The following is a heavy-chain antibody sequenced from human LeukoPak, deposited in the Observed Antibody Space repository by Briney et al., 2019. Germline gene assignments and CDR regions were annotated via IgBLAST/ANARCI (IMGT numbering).Heavy chain of an antibody. V-gene: IGHV3-23*01. CDR1: GFTFSSYA. CDR3: AKCGNSGCRVIAY. Sequence: GGSLTLSCTGSGFTFSSYAMSWVRQSPGKGLEWVSGICGSGASTYYPGSVKGRFTITRDNSKTTLYLQMDRLRAEDTAVYYCAKCGNSGCRVIAYWGQGTLVTVSS. J-gene: IGHJ4*02. D-gene: IGHD5-12*01. CDR2: ICGSGAST.